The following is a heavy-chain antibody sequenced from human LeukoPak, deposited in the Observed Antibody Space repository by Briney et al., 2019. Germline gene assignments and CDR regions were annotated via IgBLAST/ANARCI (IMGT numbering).Heavy chain of an antibody. CDR1: GGSISSSGYY. CDR2: IYYSGST. J-gene: IGHJ4*02. CDR3: ARAATSHYFDY. Sequence: SQTLSLTCTVPGGSISSSGYYWSWIRQPPGKGLEWIGYIYYSGSTYYNPSLESRVTISGDRSKNQFSLKMSSMTAADTAVYYCARAATSHYFDYWGPGTLVTVSS. V-gene: IGHV4-30-2*01.